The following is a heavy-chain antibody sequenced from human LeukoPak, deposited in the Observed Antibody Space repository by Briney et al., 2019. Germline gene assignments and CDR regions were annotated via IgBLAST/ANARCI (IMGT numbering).Heavy chain of an antibody. D-gene: IGHD3-10*01. Sequence: GGSLRLSCAASGFTFSSYGMHWVRQAPGKGLEWVSTISGSGDRTYYADSVKGRFTTSRDNSKNTLFLQMNSLRAEDTAVYYCAKGYYGSGSYGWFDYWGQGTLVTVSS. V-gene: IGHV3-23*01. CDR2: ISGSGDRT. CDR3: AKGYYGSGSYGWFDY. J-gene: IGHJ4*02. CDR1: GFTFSSYG.